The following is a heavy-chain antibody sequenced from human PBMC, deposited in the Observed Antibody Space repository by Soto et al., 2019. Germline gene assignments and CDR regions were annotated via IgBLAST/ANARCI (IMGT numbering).Heavy chain of an antibody. CDR1: GGSIRGYY. J-gene: IGHJ6*03. V-gene: IGHV4-59*08. CDR2: LYYSGTT. CDR3: ARRIEVAAADGVGYYYYLDV. Sequence: PSGTLSLTCTVSGGSIRGYYWSWIRQPPGKGLEWIGYLYYSGTTNYNPSLKSRLTISVDTSKNQFSLKLSSVTAADTAVYYCARRIEVAAADGVGYYYYLDVWGKGTSVTSP. D-gene: IGHD3-22*01.